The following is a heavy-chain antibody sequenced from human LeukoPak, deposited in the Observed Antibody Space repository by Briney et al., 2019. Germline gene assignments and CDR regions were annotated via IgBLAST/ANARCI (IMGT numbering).Heavy chain of an antibody. CDR2: ISYDGSNK. Sequence: PGGSLRLSCAASGFTFSSYAMHWVRQAPGKGLEWVAVISYDGSNKYYTDSVKGRFTISRDNSKNTLYLQMNSLRTGDTAVYYCAKAYCSGGSCYSGPFDYWGQGTLVTVSS. D-gene: IGHD2-15*01. V-gene: IGHV3-30-3*01. CDR3: AKAYCSGGSCYSGPFDY. J-gene: IGHJ4*02. CDR1: GFTFSSYA.